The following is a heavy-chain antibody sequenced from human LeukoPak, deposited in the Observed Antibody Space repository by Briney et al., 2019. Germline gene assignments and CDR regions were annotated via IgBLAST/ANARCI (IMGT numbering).Heavy chain of an antibody. CDR3: AREWGSIDY. Sequence: PSEXLSLTCTVSGGSISTYYWSWIRQPAGKGLEWIGRIYSGGSPNYNPSLKSRVSMSGDTSKNQFSLKLSSVTAADTAVYYCAREWGSIDYWGQGTLVTVSS. V-gene: IGHV4-4*07. CDR1: GGSISTYY. CDR2: IYSGGSP. D-gene: IGHD3-16*01. J-gene: IGHJ4*02.